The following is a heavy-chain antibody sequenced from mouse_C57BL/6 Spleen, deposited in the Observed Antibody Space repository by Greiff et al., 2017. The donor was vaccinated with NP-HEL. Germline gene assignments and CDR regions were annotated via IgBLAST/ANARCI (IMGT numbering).Heavy chain of an antibody. V-gene: IGHV14-4*01. CDR2: IDPENGDT. CDR3: TTYDGSSYGAWFAY. CDR1: GFNIKDDY. Sequence: EVQLQESGAELVRPGASVKLSCTASGFNIKDDYMHWVKQRPEQGLEWIGWIDPENGDTEYASKFQGKATITADTSSNTAYLQLSSLTSEDTAVYYCTTYDGSSYGAWFAYWGQGTLVTVSA. J-gene: IGHJ3*01. D-gene: IGHD1-1*01.